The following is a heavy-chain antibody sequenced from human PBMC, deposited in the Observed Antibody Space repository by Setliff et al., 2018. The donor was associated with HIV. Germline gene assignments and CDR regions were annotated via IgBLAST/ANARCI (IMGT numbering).Heavy chain of an antibody. CDR3: AKGAYDGQFHNYYMDA. D-gene: IGHD3-22*01. Sequence: PGGSLRLSCAASGFNFDAYAMHWVRQSPGKGPEWVELISYDGSNQYYRDSVKGRFTISRDNSKKMLYLQMNNLRLEDTAVYYCAKGAYDGQFHNYYMDAWGKGTTVTVS. CDR2: ISYDGSNQ. CDR1: GFNFDAYA. J-gene: IGHJ6*03. V-gene: IGHV3-30*04.